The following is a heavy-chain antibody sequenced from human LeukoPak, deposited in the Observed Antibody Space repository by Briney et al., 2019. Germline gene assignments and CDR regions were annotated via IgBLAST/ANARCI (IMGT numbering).Heavy chain of an antibody. V-gene: IGHV4-4*07. CDR2: TYTSGST. CDR3: AREIEDYDILTGYYPGVFDC. CDR1: GVSINGYY. J-gene: IGHJ4*02. Sequence: PSETLSLTCAVSGVSINGYYWTWIRQPAGKGLEWIGHTYTSGSTNYNPSLKSRVTMSVDTSKNQFSLKLSSVTAADTAVYYCAREIEDYDILTGYYPGVFDCWGQGTRVTVSS. D-gene: IGHD3-9*01.